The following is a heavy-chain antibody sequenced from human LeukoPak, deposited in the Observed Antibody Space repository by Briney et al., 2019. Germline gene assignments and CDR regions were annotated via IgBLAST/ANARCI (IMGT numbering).Heavy chain of an antibody. Sequence: GGSLRLSCAASGFTDRSNYMNWVRRAPGKGLEWVSVIYSGGSTYYAESVKGRFTISRDNTKNTLYLKMNSLRSEDTAVYYCVRDRHCGGDCPPVNFKHWGQGILV. CDR2: IYSGGST. J-gene: IGHJ1*01. CDR1: GFTDRSNY. CDR3: VRDRHCGGDCPPVNFKH. D-gene: IGHD2-21*02. V-gene: IGHV3-66*01.